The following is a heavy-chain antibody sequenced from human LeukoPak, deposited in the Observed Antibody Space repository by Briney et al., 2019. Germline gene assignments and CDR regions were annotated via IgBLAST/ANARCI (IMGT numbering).Heavy chain of an antibody. J-gene: IGHJ5*02. CDR1: GYSFANYW. CDR2: IYPGDSDT. Sequence: GESLRISCKASGYSFANYWIGWMRQMPGKGLEWMGLIYPGDSDTKYSPSFQGQVTISADKSIGTAYLQWSSLEASDTAIYYCARTKSGVVVVPGAGHWFDPWGQGTLVTVSS. CDR3: ARTKSGVVVVPGAGHWFDP. D-gene: IGHD2-2*01. V-gene: IGHV5-51*01.